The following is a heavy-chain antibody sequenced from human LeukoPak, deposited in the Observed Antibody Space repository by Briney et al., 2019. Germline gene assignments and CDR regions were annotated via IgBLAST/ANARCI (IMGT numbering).Heavy chain of an antibody. CDR3: ARRTDYGDAIDY. CDR1: GYTFTSNY. Sequence: ASVKVSCKASGYTFTSNYIHWVRQAPGQGLEWMGMIYPRDGSTSYAQKFQGRVTMTRDTSTSTVYMELSSLRSEDTAVYYCARRTDYGDAIDYWGQGTLVTVSS. J-gene: IGHJ4*02. D-gene: IGHD4-17*01. V-gene: IGHV1-46*01. CDR2: IYPRDGST.